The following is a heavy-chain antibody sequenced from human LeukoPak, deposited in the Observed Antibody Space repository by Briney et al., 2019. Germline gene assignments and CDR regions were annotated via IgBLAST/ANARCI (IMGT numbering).Heavy chain of an antibody. J-gene: IGHJ4*02. Sequence: QPGGSLRLSCAASGFTFDDYAMHWVRHAPGKGLEWVSLISGEGGSTYYADSVKGRFTISRDNSKNSLYLQMNSLRTEDTALYYCAKDSGYDILTGYYMYYFDYWGQGTLVTVSS. CDR3: AKDSGYDILTGYYMYYFDY. CDR2: ISGEGGST. V-gene: IGHV3-43*02. D-gene: IGHD3-9*01. CDR1: GFTFDDYA.